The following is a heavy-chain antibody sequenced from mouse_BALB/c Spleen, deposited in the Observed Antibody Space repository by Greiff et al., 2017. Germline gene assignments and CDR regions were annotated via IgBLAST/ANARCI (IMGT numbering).Heavy chain of an antibody. D-gene: IGHD1-1*01. V-gene: IGHV5-9-3*01. CDR3: ARSFITTVPYYFDY. Sequence: EVHLVESGGGLVKPGGSLKLSCAASGFTFSSYAMSWVRQTPEKRLEWVATISSGGSYTYYPDSVKGRFTISRDNAKNTLYLQMSSLRSEDTAMYYCARSFITTVPYYFDYWGQGTTLTVSS. J-gene: IGHJ2*01. CDR2: ISSGGSYT. CDR1: GFTFSSYA.